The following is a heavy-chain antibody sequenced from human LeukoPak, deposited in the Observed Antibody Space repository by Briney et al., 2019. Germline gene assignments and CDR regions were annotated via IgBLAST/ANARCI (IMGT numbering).Heavy chain of an antibody. CDR3: ARDQGGYYSSSWVFDY. CDR2: INPNSGGT. J-gene: IGHJ4*02. D-gene: IGHD6-13*01. V-gene: IGHV1-2*02. CDR1: GYTFSGSY. Sequence: GASVKVSCKTSGYTFSGSYMHWVRQAPGQGLEWMGWINPNSGGTNFAQNFQGRVTMTRDTSISTAYMELSRLRSDDTAVYYCARDQGGYYSSSWVFDYWGQGTLVTVSS.